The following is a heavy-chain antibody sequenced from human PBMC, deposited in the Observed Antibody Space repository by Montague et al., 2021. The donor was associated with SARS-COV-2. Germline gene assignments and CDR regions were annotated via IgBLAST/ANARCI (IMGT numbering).Heavy chain of an antibody. J-gene: IGHJ4*02. D-gene: IGHD3-16*01. V-gene: IGHV4-59*08. CDR2: IYYSGST. CDR3: ARHKYYYVWGTSSGFFDY. CDR1: GGSISSYY. Sequence: SETLSLTCTVSGGSISSYYWSWIRQPPGKGLEWIGYIYYSGSTNYNPSLKSRVTISVDTSKNQFSLKLSSVTAADTAVYYCARHKYYYVWGTSSGFFDYWGQGTLVTVSS.